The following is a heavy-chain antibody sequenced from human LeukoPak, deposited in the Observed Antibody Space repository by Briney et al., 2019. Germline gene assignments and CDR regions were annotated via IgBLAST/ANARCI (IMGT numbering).Heavy chain of an antibody. V-gene: IGHV3-11*04. CDR3: ARRWEEYFFDY. J-gene: IGHJ4*02. D-gene: IGHD1-26*01. CDR1: GFTFSDYY. CDR2: ISFSGSTI. Sequence: PGGSLRLSCAASGFTFSDYYMSWIRQAPGKGLEWISYISFSGSTIYYADSVKGRFTISRDNAKNSLYLQMNSLRAGDTAIYYCARRWEEYFFDYWGQGTLVIVSS.